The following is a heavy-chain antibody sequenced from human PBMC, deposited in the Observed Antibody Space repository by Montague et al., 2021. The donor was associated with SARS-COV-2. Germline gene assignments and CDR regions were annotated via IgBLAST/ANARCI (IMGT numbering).Heavy chain of an antibody. D-gene: IGHD3-22*01. J-gene: IGHJ3*02. CDR2: IYYSGST. V-gene: IGHV4-31*03. CDR3: ARDPRYDSSGYYLGSAFDI. Sequence: TLSITCTVSGGSISSGGYYWSWIRQHPGKGLEWIGYIYYSGSTYYNPSLKSRVTISVDTSKNQFSLKLSSVTAADTAVYYCARDPRYDSSGYYLGSAFDIWGQGTMVTVSS. CDR1: GGSISSGGYY.